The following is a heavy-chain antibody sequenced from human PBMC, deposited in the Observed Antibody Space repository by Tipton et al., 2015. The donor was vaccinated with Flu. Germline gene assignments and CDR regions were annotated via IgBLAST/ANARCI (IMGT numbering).Heavy chain of an antibody. CDR2: ISEGGGRT. J-gene: IGHJ6*02. CDR3: ARGPLPNSNWYNGLDV. D-gene: IGHD6-13*01. V-gene: IGHV3-23*01. CDR1: GFTVSRYS. Sequence: SLRLSCAASGFTVSRYSMSWVRLAPGKGLEWVSTISEGGGRTYYPDSVKGRFTISRENVKNSLHLQMNGLRAGDTAVYYCARGPLPNSNWYNGLDVWGQGTAVTVFS.